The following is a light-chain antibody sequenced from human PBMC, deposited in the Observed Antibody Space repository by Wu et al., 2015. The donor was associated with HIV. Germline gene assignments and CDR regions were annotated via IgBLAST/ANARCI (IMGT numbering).Light chain of an antibody. CDR2: AAS. CDR1: QGISSY. CDR3: QQSYNIPPWT. J-gene: IGKJ1*01. Sequence: DIQLTQFPSFLSASVGDRVTITCRASQGISSYLAWYQQKPGKAPKLLIYAASTLQSGVPSRFSGSGSGTEFTLTISSLQPEDFASYYCQQSYNIPPWTFGQGTKVEI. V-gene: IGKV1-9*01.